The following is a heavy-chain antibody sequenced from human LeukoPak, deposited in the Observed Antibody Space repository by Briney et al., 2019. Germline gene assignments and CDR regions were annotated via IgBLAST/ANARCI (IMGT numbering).Heavy chain of an antibody. CDR1: GGTFNSYV. D-gene: IGHD3-3*01. J-gene: IGHJ6*03. CDR2: IIPVFGTP. Sequence: SVKVSCKASGGTFNSYVISWVRQAPGQGLEWMGGIIPVFGTPKYAQKFQGRVSITKDESTSTAYMELSSLSSEDTAVYYYAIDFAPSDFWSGSSGMNVWGKGTTVTVSS. V-gene: IGHV1-69*05. CDR3: AIDFAPSDFWSGSSGMNV.